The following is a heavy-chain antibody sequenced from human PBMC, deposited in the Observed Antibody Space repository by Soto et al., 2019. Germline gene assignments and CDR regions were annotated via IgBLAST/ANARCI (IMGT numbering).Heavy chain of an antibody. V-gene: IGHV3-7*01. CDR2: IKQDGSEK. J-gene: IGHJ4*02. CDR1: GFNFGSYW. Sequence: GGSLRLSCAASGFNFGSYWMTWVRQAPGKGLEWVANIKQDGSEKYYVDSVKGRFSSSGDNAKNSLYLQMNSLRAEDTAVYYCATYKATTGTPVRLEYWGQGTLVTVSS. CDR3: ATYKATTGTPVRLEY. D-gene: IGHD1-1*01.